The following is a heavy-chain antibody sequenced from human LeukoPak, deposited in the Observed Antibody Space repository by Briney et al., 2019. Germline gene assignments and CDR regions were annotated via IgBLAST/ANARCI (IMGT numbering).Heavy chain of an antibody. CDR2: ISYDGSNK. V-gene: IGHV3-30-3*01. J-gene: IGHJ4*02. D-gene: IGHD2-2*01. CDR1: GFTFSSYA. CDR3: AREPCSTSCYWVDY. Sequence: PGGSLRLSCAASGFTFSSYAMHWVRQAPGKGLEWVAVISYDGSNKYYADSVKGRFTISRDNSKNTLYLQMNSLRAEDTAVYYCAREPCSTSCYWVDYWGQGTLVTVSS.